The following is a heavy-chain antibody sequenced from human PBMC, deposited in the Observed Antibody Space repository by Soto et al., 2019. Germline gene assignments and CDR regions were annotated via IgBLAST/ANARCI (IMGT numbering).Heavy chain of an antibody. CDR1: GLPFGDNW. V-gene: IGHV3-74*01. CDR2: ISNDGSDT. CDR3: ARDSYSSATH. J-gene: IGHJ4*01. Sequence: EVQLVESGGGLVPPGGSLRLSCAASGLPFGDNWMHWVRQAPGKGLVWVSRISNDGSDTTYADSVRGRFTVSRDNAKNTLYLQMNSLRAEDTAVYNCARDSYSSATHWGHGTLVTVSS. D-gene: IGHD4-4*01.